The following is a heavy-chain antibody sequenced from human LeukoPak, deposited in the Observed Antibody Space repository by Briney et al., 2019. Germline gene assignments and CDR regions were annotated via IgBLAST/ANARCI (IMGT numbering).Heavy chain of an antibody. D-gene: IGHD2-2*02. J-gene: IGHJ4*02. CDR1: GGSISSSSYY. CDR3: VAIQSRADSGVGY. Sequence: PSETLSLTCTVSGGSISSSSYYWGWIRQPPGKGLEWIGSIYYSGSTYYNPSLKSRVTISVDTSKNQFSLKLSSVTAADTAVYYCVAIQSRADSGVGYWGQGTLVTVSS. V-gene: IGHV4-39*01. CDR2: IYYSGST.